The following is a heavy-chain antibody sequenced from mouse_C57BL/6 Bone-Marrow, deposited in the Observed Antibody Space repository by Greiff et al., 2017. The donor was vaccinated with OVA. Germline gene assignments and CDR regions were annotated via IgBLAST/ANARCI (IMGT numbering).Heavy chain of an antibody. CDR2: IYPSDSET. Sequence: VQLQQPGAELVRPGSSVKLSCKASGYTFTSYWMDWVKQRPGQGLEWIGNIYPSDSETHYNQKFKDKATLTVDKSSSTAYMQLSSLTSEDSAVYYWARTNQYYFDYWGQGTTLTVSS. V-gene: IGHV1-61*01. J-gene: IGHJ2*01. CDR3: ARTNQYYFDY. CDR1: GYTFTSYW. D-gene: IGHD6-1*01.